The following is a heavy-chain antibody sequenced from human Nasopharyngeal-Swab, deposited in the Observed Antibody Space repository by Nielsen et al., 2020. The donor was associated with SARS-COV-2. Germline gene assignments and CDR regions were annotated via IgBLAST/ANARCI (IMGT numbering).Heavy chain of an antibody. D-gene: IGHD6-13*01. CDR2: ISGSTGTI. CDR1: GFTFNSYG. Sequence: RGSLRLSCAASGFTFNSYGMNWVRQAPGKGLQWVSYISGSTGTIYYADSVKGRFTISRDNAKNSLYLQMNSLREEDTAVYYCARNLASRSSSWCFDYWGQGTLVTVSS. CDR3: ARNLASRSSSWCFDY. V-gene: IGHV3-48*02. J-gene: IGHJ4*02.